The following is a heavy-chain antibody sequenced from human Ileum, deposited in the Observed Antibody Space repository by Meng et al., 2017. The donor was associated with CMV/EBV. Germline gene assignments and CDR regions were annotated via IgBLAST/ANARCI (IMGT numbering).Heavy chain of an antibody. CDR3: SRGEDAYKSGRY. CDR1: GGSSRGYY. Sequence: QVQLQQWGAGLLKPSETLSLPCAVFGGSSRGYYLNWIRQPPGKGLEWIGEIHPSGSTVYNPSLKNRVSISLDTSRNQFSLRLTSVTAADTAVYYCSRGEDAYKSGRYWGQGTLVTVSS. CDR2: IHPSGST. V-gene: IGHV4-34*01. D-gene: IGHD5-24*01. J-gene: IGHJ4*02.